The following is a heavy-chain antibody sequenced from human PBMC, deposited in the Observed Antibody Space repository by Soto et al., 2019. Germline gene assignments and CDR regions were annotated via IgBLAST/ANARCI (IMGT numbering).Heavy chain of an antibody. CDR2: IYYSGST. D-gene: IGHD3-10*01. J-gene: IGHJ2*01. V-gene: IGHV4-59*01. Sequence: PKKGLEWIGYIYYSGSTNYNPSLKSRVTISVDTSKNQFSLKLSSVTAADTAVYYCARAPYGFFFRAEGGIRDVRSVSAFLLNRSSDL. CDR3: ARAPYGFFFRAEGGIRDVRSVSAFLLNRSSDL.